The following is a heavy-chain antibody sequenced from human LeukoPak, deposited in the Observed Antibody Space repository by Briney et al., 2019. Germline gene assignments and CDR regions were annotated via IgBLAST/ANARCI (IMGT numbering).Heavy chain of an antibody. V-gene: IGHV1-18*01. D-gene: IGHD3-22*01. CDR1: GYTFTSYG. CDR3: ARLGYYYDSSGYYPPFDY. Sequence: ASVKVSCKASGYTFTSYGISWVRQAPGQGLEWIGWISAYNGNTNYAQKVQGRVTMTTDTSTSIAYMELRSLRSDDTAVYYCARLGYYYDSSGYYPPFDYWGQGTLVTVSS. CDR2: ISAYNGNT. J-gene: IGHJ4*02.